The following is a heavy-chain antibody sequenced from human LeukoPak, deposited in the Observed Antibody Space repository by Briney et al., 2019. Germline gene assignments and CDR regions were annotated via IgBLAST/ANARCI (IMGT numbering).Heavy chain of an antibody. V-gene: IGHV1-46*01. CDR3: ARVGGTSSFDP. CDR1: GYTFTGYY. D-gene: IGHD1-1*01. Sequence: ASVKVSCKAPGYTFTGYYIHWVRQAPGQGLEWMGIINPSGGSTSYAEKFQGRVTMTRDTSTSTVYMELSSLRSEDTAVYYCARVGGTSSFDPWGQGTLVTVSP. CDR2: INPSGGST. J-gene: IGHJ5*02.